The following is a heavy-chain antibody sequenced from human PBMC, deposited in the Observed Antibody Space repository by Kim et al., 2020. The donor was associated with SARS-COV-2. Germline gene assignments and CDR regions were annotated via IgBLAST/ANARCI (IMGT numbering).Heavy chain of an antibody. CDR3: ARDAGYYYDSSGYYSHFDY. V-gene: IGHV1-3*01. J-gene: IGHJ4*02. D-gene: IGHD3-22*01. Sequence: ASVKVSCKASGYTFTSYAMHWVRQAPGQRLEWMGWINAGNGNTKYSQKFQGRVTITRDTSASTAYMELSSLRSEDTAVYYCARDAGYYYDSSGYYSHFDYWGQGTLVTVSS. CDR2: INAGNGNT. CDR1: GYTFTSYA.